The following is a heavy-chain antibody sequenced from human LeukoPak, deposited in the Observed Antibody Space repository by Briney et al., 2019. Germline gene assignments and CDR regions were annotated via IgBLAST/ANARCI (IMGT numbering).Heavy chain of an antibody. CDR1: GFTFSSYE. V-gene: IGHV3-48*03. Sequence: GGSLRLSCAASGFTFSSYEMNWARQAPGKGLEWVSYISSSGSTIYYADSVKGRFTISRDNAKNSLYLQMNSLRAEDTAVYYCARGITVTTYGCDYWGQGTLVTVSS. D-gene: IGHD4-17*01. CDR3: ARGITVTTYGCDY. J-gene: IGHJ4*02. CDR2: ISSSGSTI.